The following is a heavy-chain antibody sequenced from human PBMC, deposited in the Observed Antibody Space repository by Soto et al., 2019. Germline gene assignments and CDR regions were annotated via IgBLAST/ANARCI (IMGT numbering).Heavy chain of an antibody. CDR3: ATDRRYSSGAFDI. J-gene: IGHJ3*02. Sequence: GASVKVSCKASGYTFTSYGISWVRQAPGQGLEWMGWISAYNGETIYAQKFQGRVTMTEDTSTDTAYMELSSLRSEDTAVYYCATDRRYSSGAFDIWGQGTMVTVSS. CDR2: ISAYNGET. CDR1: GYTFTSYG. D-gene: IGHD6-19*01. V-gene: IGHV1-18*01.